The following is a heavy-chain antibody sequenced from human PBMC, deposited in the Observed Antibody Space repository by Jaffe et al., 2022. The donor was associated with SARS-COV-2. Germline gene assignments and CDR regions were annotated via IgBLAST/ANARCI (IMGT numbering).Heavy chain of an antibody. CDR2: ISWNSGSI. Sequence: EVQLVESGGGLVQPGRSLRLSCAASGFTFHDHGMHWVRQAPGKGLEWVSGISWNSGSIGYADSVKGRFTISRDNAKNSLYLQMNSLRAEDTALYYCAKGYTSSWFIFPDSWGQGTLVTVSS. J-gene: IGHJ4*02. D-gene: IGHD6-13*01. CDR1: GFTFHDHG. CDR3: AKGYTSSWFIFPDS. V-gene: IGHV3-9*01.